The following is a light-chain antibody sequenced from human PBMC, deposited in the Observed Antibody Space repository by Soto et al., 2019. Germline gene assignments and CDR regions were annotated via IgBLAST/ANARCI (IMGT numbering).Light chain of an antibody. Sequence: DIQMTQSPSTLSASVGDRVTISCRASQTISNWLAWYQQKPGKTPNLLIYDASNLGSGVPSRFSGSGSGTEFTLTISSLQPDDFATYYCQHYNSYSEAFGQGTKVDIK. J-gene: IGKJ1*01. CDR2: DAS. CDR3: QHYNSYSEA. CDR1: QTISNW. V-gene: IGKV1-5*01.